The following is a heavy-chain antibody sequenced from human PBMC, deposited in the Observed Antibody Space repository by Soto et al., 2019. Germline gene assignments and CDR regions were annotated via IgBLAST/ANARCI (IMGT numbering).Heavy chain of an antibody. CDR2: IIPIFGTA. Sequence: QVQLVQSGAEVKKPGSSVKVSCKASGGTFSSYAISWVRQAPGQGHEWMGGIIPIFGTANYAQKFQGRVTITADESTSTAYRELSSLSSEDTDVYYCAREKTGELPGEHFDYWGQGTLVTVSS. V-gene: IGHV1-69*01. J-gene: IGHJ4*02. CDR3: AREKTGELPGEHFDY. D-gene: IGHD1-26*01. CDR1: GGTFSSYA.